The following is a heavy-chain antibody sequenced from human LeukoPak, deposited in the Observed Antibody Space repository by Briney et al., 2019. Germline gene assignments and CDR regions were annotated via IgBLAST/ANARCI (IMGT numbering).Heavy chain of an antibody. D-gene: IGHD7-27*01. Sequence: GSLRLSCATSAFTDRDDSMNWERQAPGNGPERKSYIDTSSSTMYYADSVMGRFTISRDNDKESLYLQMNSLRDEDTAVYYCAREDDSWGPNNLDLWGQGTMVTVSS. CDR1: AFTDRDDS. J-gene: IGHJ3*01. CDR2: IDTSSSTM. V-gene: IGHV3-48*02. CDR3: AREDDSWGPNNLDL.